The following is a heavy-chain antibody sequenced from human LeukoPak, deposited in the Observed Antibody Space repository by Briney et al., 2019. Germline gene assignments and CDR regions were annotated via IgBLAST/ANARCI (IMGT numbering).Heavy chain of an antibody. V-gene: IGHV1-18*01. CDR2: ISAYSGNT. CDR3: AREGADCSSTSCYPDY. CDR1: GYTFTSYG. J-gene: IGHJ4*02. D-gene: IGHD2-2*01. Sequence: ASVKVSCKASGYTFTSYGISWVRQAPGQGLEWMGWISAYSGNTNYAQKLQGRVTMTTDTSTSTAYMELRSLRSDDTAVYYCAREGADCSSTSCYPDYWGQGTLVTVSS.